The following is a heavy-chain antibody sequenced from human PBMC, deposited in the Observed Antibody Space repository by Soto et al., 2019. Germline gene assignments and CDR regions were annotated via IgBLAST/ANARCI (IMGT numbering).Heavy chain of an antibody. CDR1: GGSISSYY. Sequence: QVQLQESGPGLVKPSETLSLTCTVSGGSISSYYWSWIRQPPGKGLEWIGYIYYSGSTNYNPSLMSRFTISLDMSKDQFSLKLSSLTAADTAVYSCASRYGPGFDYWGQGTLVTVSS. CDR2: IYYSGST. CDR3: ASRYGPGFDY. V-gene: IGHV4-59*08. D-gene: IGHD4-17*01. J-gene: IGHJ4*02.